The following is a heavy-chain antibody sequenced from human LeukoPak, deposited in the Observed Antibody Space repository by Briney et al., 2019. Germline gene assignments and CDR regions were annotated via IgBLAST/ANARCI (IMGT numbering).Heavy chain of an antibody. J-gene: IGHJ4*02. CDR2: IKSKTDGGTT. V-gene: IGHV3-15*01. Sequence: VKPGGSLRLSCAGSGFIFTNAWMSWVRQAPGKGLEWVGRIKSKTDGGTTDYAAPVKNRFTTSRDDSIHTLYLQMDSLKTEDIAIYYCTTYYQDSGSSNYWGQGTLVTVSS. D-gene: IGHD3-10*01. CDR3: TTYYQDSGSSNY. CDR1: GFIFTNAW.